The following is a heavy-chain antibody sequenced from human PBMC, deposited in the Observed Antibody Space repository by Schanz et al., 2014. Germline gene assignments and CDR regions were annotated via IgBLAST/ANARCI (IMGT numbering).Heavy chain of an antibody. CDR3: AKAEYDSLTDSYSRLDP. D-gene: IGHD3-9*01. Sequence: QVQLVQSGAEVKKPGASVRVSCKASGYTFTTYAMSWVRQAPGQGLEWVGWISVYTGNTKYGQKVQGRVTMTADTSTNTAYMELRSLRSDDTAVYYCAKAEYDSLTDSYSRLDPGGQGTLVTVSS. CDR2: ISVYTGNT. J-gene: IGHJ5*02. CDR1: GYTFTTYA. V-gene: IGHV1-18*01.